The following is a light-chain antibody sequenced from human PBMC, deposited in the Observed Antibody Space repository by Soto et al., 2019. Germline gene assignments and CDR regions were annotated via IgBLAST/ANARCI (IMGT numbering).Light chain of an antibody. CDR2: WAS. Sequence: DIVMTQSPDSLAESLGERGTINCKSSQSVLYSSNNKNYLAWYQQKPGQPPKLLIYWASTRESGVPDRFSGSGSGTDFTLTISSLQAEDVAVYYCQQYYSTPQTFGQGTKVEIK. J-gene: IGKJ1*01. CDR3: QQYYSTPQT. V-gene: IGKV4-1*01. CDR1: QSVLYSSNNKNY.